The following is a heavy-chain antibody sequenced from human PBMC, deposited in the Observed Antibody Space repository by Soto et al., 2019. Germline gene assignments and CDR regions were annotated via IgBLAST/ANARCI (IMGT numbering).Heavy chain of an antibody. CDR3: ARDHGISCCFIGDDYYYYGMDV. D-gene: IGHD1-26*01. V-gene: IGHV4-59*01. CDR2: IYYSGST. Sequence: PSETLSLTCTVSGGSISSDYWSWIRQPPGKGLEWIGYIYYSGSTNYNPSLKSRVTISVDTSKNQFSLKLSSVTAADTAVYYCARDHGISCCFIGDDYYYYGMDVWGQGTTVPVSS. CDR1: GGSISSDY. J-gene: IGHJ6*02.